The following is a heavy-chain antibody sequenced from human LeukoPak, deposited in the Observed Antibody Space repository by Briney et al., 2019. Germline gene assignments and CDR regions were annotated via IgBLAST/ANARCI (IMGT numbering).Heavy chain of an antibody. CDR1: GFTFSSYE. CDR2: ISSSGSTI. J-gene: IGHJ4*02. D-gene: IGHD6-19*01. Sequence: GGSLRLSCAASGFTFSSYEMNWVRQAPGKGLEWVSYISSSGSTIYYADSVKGRFTISRDNAKNSLYLQMNSLRAEDTAVYYCARVSMSVYSSRCYTSDYWGQGTLVTVSS. V-gene: IGHV3-48*03. CDR3: ARVSMSVYSSRCYTSDY.